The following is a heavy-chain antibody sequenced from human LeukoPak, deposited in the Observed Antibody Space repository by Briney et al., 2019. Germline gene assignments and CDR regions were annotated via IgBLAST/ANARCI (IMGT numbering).Heavy chain of an antibody. D-gene: IGHD3-10*01. Sequence: GASVKVSCKVSGYTLTGLSMHWXXXXXXXXXXXXXXXDPEDGETIYAQKFQGRVTMTEDTSTDTAYMELSSLRSEDTAVYYCATLLWFGELFGWFDPWGQGTLVTVSS. J-gene: IGHJ5*02. CDR3: ATLLWFGELFGWFDP. V-gene: IGHV1-24*01. CDR1: GYTLTGLS. CDR2: XDPEDGET.